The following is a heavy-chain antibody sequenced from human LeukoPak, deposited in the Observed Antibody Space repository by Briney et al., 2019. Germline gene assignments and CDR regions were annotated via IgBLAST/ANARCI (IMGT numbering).Heavy chain of an antibody. J-gene: IGHJ4*02. CDR1: GFTFSSYA. CDR3: ARSIHCSSTSCMGGYFDY. CDR2: ISYDGSNK. V-gene: IGHV3-30-3*01. Sequence: PGGSLRLSCAASGFTFSSYAMHWVRQAPGKGLEWVAVISYDGSNKYYADSVKGRFTISRDNSKNTLYLQMNSLRAEDTAVYYCARSIHCSSTSCMGGYFDYWGQGTLVTVSS. D-gene: IGHD2-2*01.